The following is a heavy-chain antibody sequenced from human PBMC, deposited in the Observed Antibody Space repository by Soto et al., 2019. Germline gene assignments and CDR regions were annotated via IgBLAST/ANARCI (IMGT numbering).Heavy chain of an antibody. D-gene: IGHD2-2*01. J-gene: IGHJ6*02. Sequence: ASVKVSCKASGYTFTSYYMHWVRQAPGQGLEWMGIINPSGGSTSYAQKFQGRVTMTRDTSTSTVYMELSSLRSEDTAVYYCARGYCSSTSCSYTSYYYYGMDVWGQGTTVTVSS. V-gene: IGHV1-46*01. CDR1: GYTFTSYY. CDR3: ARGYCSSTSCSYTSYYYYGMDV. CDR2: INPSGGST.